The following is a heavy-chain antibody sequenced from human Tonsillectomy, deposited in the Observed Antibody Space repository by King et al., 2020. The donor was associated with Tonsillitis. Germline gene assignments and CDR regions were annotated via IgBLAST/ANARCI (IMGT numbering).Heavy chain of an antibody. CDR1: GGSISSYY. Sequence: QLQESGPGLVKPSETLSLTCTVSGGSISSYYWSWIRQPPGKGLEWIGYIYYSGSTNYNPSLKSRVTISVDTSKNQFSLKLSSVTAADTAVYYCAIRVGRYFDWPECCFDYWGQGTLVTVSS. V-gene: IGHV4-59*08. J-gene: IGHJ4*02. CDR3: AIRVGRYFDWPECCFDY. CDR2: IYYSGST. D-gene: IGHD3-9*01.